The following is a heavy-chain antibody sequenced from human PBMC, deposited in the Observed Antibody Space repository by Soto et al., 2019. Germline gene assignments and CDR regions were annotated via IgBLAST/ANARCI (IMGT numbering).Heavy chain of an antibody. Sequence: GGSLRLSCAASGFTVSGDYASWVRQAPGKGLECVSVIPFGGNTYYADSVKGRFTVSRGNSKNTLYLQMNSLRVEDTAIYFCTKVSPQWLVHDYWGQGTLVTVSS. J-gene: IGHJ4*02. D-gene: IGHD6-19*01. V-gene: IGHV3-53*01. CDR3: TKVSPQWLVHDY. CDR2: IPFGGNT. CDR1: GFTVSGDY.